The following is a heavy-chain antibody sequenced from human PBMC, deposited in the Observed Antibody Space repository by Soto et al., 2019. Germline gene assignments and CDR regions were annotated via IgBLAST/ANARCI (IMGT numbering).Heavy chain of an antibody. CDR2: ISSSSSTI. V-gene: IGHV3-48*02. CDR1: GFTFSSYS. CDR3: ASVDSSGYYYYFDY. Sequence: GGSLRLSCAASGFTFSSYSMNWVRQAPGKGLEWVSYISSSSSTIYYADSMKGRFTISRDNAKNSLYLQMNSLRDEDTAVYYCASVDSSGYYYYFDYWGQGTLVTVSS. D-gene: IGHD3-22*01. J-gene: IGHJ4*02.